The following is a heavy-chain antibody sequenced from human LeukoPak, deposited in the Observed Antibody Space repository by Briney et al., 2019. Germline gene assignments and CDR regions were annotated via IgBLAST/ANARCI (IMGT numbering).Heavy chain of an antibody. CDR1: VYTFTRYY. Sequence: ASVKVSCKASVYTFTRYYMHWVRQAPGQGLEWMGWINPNSGGTNYAQKFQGRVTMTRYTSISTAYMELSRLRSDDTAVYYCARVGGSEPFDYWGQGTLVTVSS. V-gene: IGHV1-2*02. CDR3: ARVGGSEPFDY. CDR2: INPNSGGT. D-gene: IGHD1-1*01. J-gene: IGHJ4*02.